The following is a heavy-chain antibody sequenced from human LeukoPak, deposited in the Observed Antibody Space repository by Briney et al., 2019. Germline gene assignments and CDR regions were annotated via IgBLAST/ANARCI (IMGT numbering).Heavy chain of an antibody. J-gene: IGHJ3*02. CDR3: ARVGAPYSSSSGHAFDI. D-gene: IGHD6-6*01. Sequence: ASVKVSCKASGGTFSSYAISWVRQAPGQGLEWMGGIIPIFGTANYAQKFQGRVTITTDESTSTAYMELSSLRSEDTAVYYCARVGAPYSSSSGHAFDIWGQGTMVTVSS. V-gene: IGHV1-69*05. CDR2: IIPIFGTA. CDR1: GGTFSSYA.